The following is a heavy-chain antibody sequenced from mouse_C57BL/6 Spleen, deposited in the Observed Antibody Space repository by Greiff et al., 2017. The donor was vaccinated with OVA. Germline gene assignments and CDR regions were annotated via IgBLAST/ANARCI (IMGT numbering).Heavy chain of an antibody. CDR1: GFSLSTSGMG. V-gene: IGHV8-12*01. Sequence: QVTLKVSGPGILQSSQTLSLTCSFSGFSLSTSGMGVSWIRQPSGKGLEWLAHIYWDADKRYNPSLKSRLTISKDTSRNQVFLKITSVDTADTATYYCARIGHQLDYGSSFGYFDVWGTGTTVTVSS. CDR3: ARIGHQLDYGSSFGYFDV. CDR2: IYWDADK. D-gene: IGHD1-1*01. J-gene: IGHJ1*03.